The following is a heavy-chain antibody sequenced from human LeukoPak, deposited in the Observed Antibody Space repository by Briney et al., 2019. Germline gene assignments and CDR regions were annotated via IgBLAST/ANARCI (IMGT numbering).Heavy chain of an antibody. CDR2: ISSSGDAT. V-gene: IGHV3-23*01. D-gene: IGHD3-16*01. Sequence: PGGSLRLSCVGSEFTFNAYAMSWVRQRPGEGPEWVAMISSSGDATDCAESVKDRLSISRDNANKTLYLQITRPRADDTAIYYCAKDPRAMGRYFFDDWGQGSLVTVSS. CDR3: AKDPRAMGRYFFDD. CDR1: EFTFNAYA. J-gene: IGHJ4*01.